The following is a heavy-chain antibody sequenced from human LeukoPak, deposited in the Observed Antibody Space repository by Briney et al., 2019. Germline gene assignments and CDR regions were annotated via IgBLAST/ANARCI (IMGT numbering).Heavy chain of an antibody. Sequence: GGSLRLSCAASGFTFSSYSMNWVRQAPGKGLEWVSYISPSGNSILYADSVKGRFTISRDNAKNSLILQMNSLTAEDTAVYYCARDESIGSYSWGQGTLVTVSS. V-gene: IGHV3-48*04. D-gene: IGHD1-26*01. CDR2: ISPSGNSI. J-gene: IGHJ4*02. CDR3: ARDESIGSYS. CDR1: GFTFSSYS.